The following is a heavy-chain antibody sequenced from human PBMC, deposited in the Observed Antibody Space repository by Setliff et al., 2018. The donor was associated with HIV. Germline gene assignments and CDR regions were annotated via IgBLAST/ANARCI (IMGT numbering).Heavy chain of an antibody. J-gene: IGHJ4*02. CDR1: GDSIGSYS. V-gene: IGHV4-4*09. D-gene: IGHD3-10*01. CDR3: ARVQVSGTYPIDY. Sequence: SETLSLTCTVSGDSIGSYSWNWIRQHPGKGLEWIGYIYNTGSTYHSPSLESRVTISVDTSKNQFSLKLSSVTAADTAVYYCARVQVSGTYPIDYWGQGTLVTVSS. CDR2: IYNTGST.